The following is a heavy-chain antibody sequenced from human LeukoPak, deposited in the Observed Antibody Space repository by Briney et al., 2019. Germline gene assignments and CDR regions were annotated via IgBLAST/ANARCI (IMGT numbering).Heavy chain of an antibody. CDR2: IYYSGST. D-gene: IGHD4-11*01. J-gene: IGHJ6*03. Sequence: PSETLSLTCTVSGGSISSYYWSWIRQPPGEGLEWIGYIYYSGSTNYNPSLKSRVTISVDTSKNQFSLKLSSVTAADTAVYYCARRKPYSNSYYMDVWGKGTTVTVSS. CDR1: GGSISSYY. V-gene: IGHV4-59*08. CDR3: ARRKPYSNSYYMDV.